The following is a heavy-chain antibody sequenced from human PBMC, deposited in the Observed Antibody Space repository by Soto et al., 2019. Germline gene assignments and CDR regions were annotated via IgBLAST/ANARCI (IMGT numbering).Heavy chain of an antibody. CDR3: ARVGEWLFQAY. CDR1: GFTFNDHY. Sequence: PGGSLRLSCAASGFTFNDHYMSWVRQAPGKGLEWVSYISSSGPYTKYGDSVKGRFTISRDNAKNSLYLQMSSLRAEDTAVYYCARVGEWLFQAYWGQGTLVTVSS. J-gene: IGHJ4*02. D-gene: IGHD3-3*01. CDR2: ISSSGPYT. V-gene: IGHV3-11*06.